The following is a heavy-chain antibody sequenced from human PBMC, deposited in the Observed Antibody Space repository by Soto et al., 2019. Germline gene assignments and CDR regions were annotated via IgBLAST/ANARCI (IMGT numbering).Heavy chain of an antibody. CDR1: GGSIRSGGYY. J-gene: IGHJ6*02. CDR2: IYYSGST. CDR3: ARDPGDYGDHVLPAV. Sequence: TLSLTCTVSGGSIRSGGYYWSWIRHHPGKGLEWIGYIYYSGSTYYNPSLKSRVTISVDTSKNQFSLKLSSVTAADTAVYYCARDPGDYGDHVLPAVSAQGTTVPVSS. D-gene: IGHD4-17*01. V-gene: IGHV4-31*03.